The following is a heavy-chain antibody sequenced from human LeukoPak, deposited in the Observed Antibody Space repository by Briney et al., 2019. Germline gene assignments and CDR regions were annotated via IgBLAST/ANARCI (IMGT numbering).Heavy chain of an antibody. J-gene: IGHJ4*02. D-gene: IGHD3-22*01. CDR2: ISYDGGNK. Sequence: GGSLRLSCAASGFTFSSYAMHWVRQAPGKGLEWVAVISYDGGNKYYADSVKGRFTISRDNSKNTLYLQMNSLRAEDTAVYYCARDGYYYDSSGQYYFDYWGQGTLVTVSS. CDR1: GFTFSSYA. CDR3: ARDGYYYDSSGQYYFDY. V-gene: IGHV3-30*01.